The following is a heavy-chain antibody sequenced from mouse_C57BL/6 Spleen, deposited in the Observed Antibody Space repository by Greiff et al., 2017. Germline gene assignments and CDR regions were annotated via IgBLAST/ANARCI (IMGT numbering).Heavy chain of an antibody. CDR3: ARDYGEAMDY. D-gene: IGHD2-13*01. V-gene: IGHV1-82*01. CDR2: IYPGDGDT. CDR1: GYAFSSSW. Sequence: VKLMESGPELVKPGASVKISCKASGYAFSSSWMNWVKQRPGKGLEWIGRIYPGDGDTNYNGKFKGKATLTADKSSSTAYMQLSSLTSEDSAVYFCARDYGEAMDYWGQGTSVTVSS. J-gene: IGHJ4*01.